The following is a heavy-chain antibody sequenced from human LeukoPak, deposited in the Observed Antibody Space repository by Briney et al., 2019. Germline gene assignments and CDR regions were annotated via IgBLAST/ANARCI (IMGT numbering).Heavy chain of an antibody. Sequence: ASVKVSCKASGYTFTSYTISWVRQAPGQGLEWMGWISGYNGNTNYEQKLQGRVTMTTDTSTSTAYMELRSLRSDDTAVYYCARAGNYYTDYYYYYMDVWGKGTTVTISS. CDR1: GYTFTSYT. J-gene: IGHJ6*03. CDR2: ISGYNGNT. CDR3: ARAGNYYTDYYYYYMDV. D-gene: IGHD3-10*01. V-gene: IGHV1-18*01.